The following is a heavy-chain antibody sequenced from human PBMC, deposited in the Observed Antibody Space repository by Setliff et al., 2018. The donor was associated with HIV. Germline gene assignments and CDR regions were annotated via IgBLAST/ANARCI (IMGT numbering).Heavy chain of an antibody. Sequence: SETLSLTCTVSGGSISTYYWSWIRQAPGRGLEWIGYIYYTGRTNYNPSLKSRVTMSLDSSKKQFSLKLSSVTAADTAVYFCARDVGGFTVFAVPRGGFDPWGQGTLVT. CDR2: IYYTGRT. V-gene: IGHV4-59*01. CDR3: ARDVGGFTVFAVPRGGFDP. J-gene: IGHJ5*02. CDR1: GGSISTYY. D-gene: IGHD3-3*01.